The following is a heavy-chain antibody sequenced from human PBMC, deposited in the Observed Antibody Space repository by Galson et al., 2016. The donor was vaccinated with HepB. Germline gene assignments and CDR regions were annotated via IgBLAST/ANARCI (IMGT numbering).Heavy chain of an antibody. CDR1: GYTFTSYY. D-gene: IGHD1-26*01. CDR3: AREGATSIGGFGY. J-gene: IGHJ4*02. Sequence: SEKVSCKASGYTFTSYYMHWVRQAPGQGLEWMGIINPSGGSTSYAQNFQGRVTMTRDTSASTVYMELSSLRSEDSAMYYCAREGATSIGGFGYWGQGTLVTVSS. CDR2: INPSGGST. V-gene: IGHV1-46*01.